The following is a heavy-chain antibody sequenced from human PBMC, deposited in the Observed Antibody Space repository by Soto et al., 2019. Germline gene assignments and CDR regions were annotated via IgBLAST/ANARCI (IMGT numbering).Heavy chain of an antibody. Sequence: PGESLKISCKGSGYTFTSYWIGWVRQMPGKGLEWMGIIYPGDSDTRYSPSFQGQVTISADKSISTAYLQWSSLKASDTAMYYCARRLSYYDSSGVLREYYFDYWGQGTLVTVSS. CDR2: IYPGDSDT. CDR1: GYTFTSYW. D-gene: IGHD3-22*01. CDR3: ARRLSYYDSSGVLREYYFDY. J-gene: IGHJ4*02. V-gene: IGHV5-51*01.